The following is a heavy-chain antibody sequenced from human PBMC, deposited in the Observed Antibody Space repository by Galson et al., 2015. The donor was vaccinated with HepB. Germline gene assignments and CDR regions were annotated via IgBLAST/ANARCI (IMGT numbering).Heavy chain of an antibody. J-gene: IGHJ3*02. V-gene: IGHV3-48*03. D-gene: IGHD3-22*01. Sequence: SLGLSCAASGFTFSSYEMNWVRQAPGKGLEWVSYISSSGSTIYYADSVKGRFTISRDNAKNSLYLQMNSLRAEDTAVYYCARDHYDSSGYYPEDAFDIWGQGTMVTVSS. CDR1: GFTFSSYE. CDR3: ARDHYDSSGYYPEDAFDI. CDR2: ISSSGSTI.